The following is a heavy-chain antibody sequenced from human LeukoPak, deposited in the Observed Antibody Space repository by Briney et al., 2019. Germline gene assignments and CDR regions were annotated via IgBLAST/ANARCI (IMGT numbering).Heavy chain of an antibody. Sequence: GGSLRLSCAASGFTITNARMGWVRQAPGKGLEWVGLIKSKIDGGTTDFAAPVKGRFTISRDDSKHTLYPQMNSLKSEDTAVYYCTTGYGHSDFYYWGQGTLVTGS. V-gene: IGHV3-15*01. D-gene: IGHD3-3*02. CDR3: TTGYGHSDFYY. CDR1: GFTITNAR. CDR2: IKSKIDGGTT. J-gene: IGHJ4*02.